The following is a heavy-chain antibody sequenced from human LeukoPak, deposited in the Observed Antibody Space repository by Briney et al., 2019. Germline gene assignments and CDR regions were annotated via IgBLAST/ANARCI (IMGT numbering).Heavy chain of an antibody. V-gene: IGHV4-61*02. Sequence: SQTLSLTCTVSGGSISSGSYYWSWIRQPAGKGLEWIGRIYTSGSNNYNPSLKSRVTISVDTSKNQFSLKLSSVTAADTAVYYCARDSDYYDSSGYYHNWFDPWGQGTLVTVSS. CDR3: ARDSDYYDSSGYYHNWFDP. CDR2: IYTSGSN. J-gene: IGHJ5*02. CDR1: GGSISSGSYY. D-gene: IGHD3-22*01.